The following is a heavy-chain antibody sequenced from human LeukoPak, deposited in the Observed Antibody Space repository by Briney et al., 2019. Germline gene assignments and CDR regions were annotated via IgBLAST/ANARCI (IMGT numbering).Heavy chain of an antibody. CDR1: GYTFTGYY. Sequence: ASVTVSCKASGYTFTGYYMHWVRQAPGQGLEWMGCINPNSGGTNYAQKFQGRLTMTRDTSISTAYMELSRLRSDDTAVYYCARAAEQWLTNWFDPWGQGTLVTVSS. D-gene: IGHD6-19*01. V-gene: IGHV1-2*02. CDR2: INPNSGGT. CDR3: ARAAEQWLTNWFDP. J-gene: IGHJ5*02.